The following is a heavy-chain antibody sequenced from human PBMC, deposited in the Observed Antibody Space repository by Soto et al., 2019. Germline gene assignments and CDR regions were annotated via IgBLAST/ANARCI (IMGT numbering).Heavy chain of an antibody. Sequence: GGSLRLSCAASGFTFSSHGFHWVRQTPGKGLEWVAVIWYDGSKKYYADSVKGRFTISRDNSESTLYLQMNSLRAEDTAVYYCARDLCSTSYCLDSWGQGTQVTVS. CDR1: GFTFSSHG. CDR3: ARDLCSTSYCLDS. V-gene: IGHV3-33*01. J-gene: IGHJ4*02. D-gene: IGHD3-10*01. CDR2: IWYDGSKK.